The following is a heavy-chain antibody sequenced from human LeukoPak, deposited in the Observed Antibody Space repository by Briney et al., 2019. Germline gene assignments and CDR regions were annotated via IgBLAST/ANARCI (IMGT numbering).Heavy chain of an antibody. V-gene: IGHV3-7*01. D-gene: IGHD1-26*01. Sequence: GGSLRLSCAASGFTFASYWMSWVRQTPGKGLERVASIKLDGSETYYVDSVKGRFTISRDNAKNSLYLQMNSLRAEDTAVYYCARIVGARGVFDYWGQGTLVTVSS. CDR1: GFTFASYW. CDR3: ARIVGARGVFDY. CDR2: IKLDGSET. J-gene: IGHJ4*02.